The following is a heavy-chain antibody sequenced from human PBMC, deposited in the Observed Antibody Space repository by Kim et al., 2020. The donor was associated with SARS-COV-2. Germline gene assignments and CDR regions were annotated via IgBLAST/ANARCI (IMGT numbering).Heavy chain of an antibody. Sequence: GGSLRLSCAASGFSFSTYGMNWVRQAPGKGLEWVSSITSSGRSIYYADSVKGRFTISRDNAKNSVYLEMSSLRAEDTSIYYCARDDWTTTMVRGLCFDLWGQGTMVTVSS. CDR3: ARDDWTTTMVRGLCFDL. J-gene: IGHJ3*01. V-gene: IGHV3-21*01. CDR1: GFSFSTYG. CDR2: ITSSGRSI. D-gene: IGHD3-10*01.